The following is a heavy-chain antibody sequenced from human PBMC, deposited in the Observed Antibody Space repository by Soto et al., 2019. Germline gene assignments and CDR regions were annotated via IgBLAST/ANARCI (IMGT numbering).Heavy chain of an antibody. Sequence: GGSLRLSCTASGFTFYNTWMSCFRQSPVKWLEWVGRVKSKTDGGATDYTAPVKGRFTISRDESQNTLYLQMNSLQTDDTAVYYCTTDRRSGYDPQFDFWGRGTLVTVSS. D-gene: IGHD5-12*01. CDR1: GFTFYNTW. J-gene: IGHJ4*02. V-gene: IGHV3-15*01. CDR3: TTDRRSGYDPQFDF. CDR2: VKSKTDGGAT.